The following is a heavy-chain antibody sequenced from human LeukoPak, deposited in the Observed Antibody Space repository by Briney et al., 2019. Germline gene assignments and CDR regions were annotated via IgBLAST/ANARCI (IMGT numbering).Heavy chain of an antibody. CDR3: AKDRYPGIAVAVGDY. CDR1: GFTFSSYA. CDR2: ISGSGGST. D-gene: IGHD6-19*01. J-gene: IGHJ4*02. V-gene: IGHV3-23*01. Sequence: GGSLRLSCAASGFTFSSYAMSWVRQAPGKGLEWVSSISGSGGSTYYADSVKGRFTISRDNSKNTLYLQMNSLRAEDTAVYYCAKDRYPGIAVAVGDYWGQGTLVTVSS.